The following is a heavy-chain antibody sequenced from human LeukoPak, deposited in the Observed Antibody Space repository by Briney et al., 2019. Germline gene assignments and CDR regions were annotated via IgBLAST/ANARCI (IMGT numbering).Heavy chain of an antibody. D-gene: IGHD5-18*01. V-gene: IGHV3-74*01. CDR3: AVDTA. CDR1: GFTFSTYW. CDR2: SNSDGSAT. Sequence: GGSLRLSCAASGFTFSTYWMHWVRQAPGKGLVWVARSNSDGSATIYADSVKGRFVISRDNSKNTLYLQMNSLRAEDTAVYYCAVDTAWGQGILVTVSS. J-gene: IGHJ4*02.